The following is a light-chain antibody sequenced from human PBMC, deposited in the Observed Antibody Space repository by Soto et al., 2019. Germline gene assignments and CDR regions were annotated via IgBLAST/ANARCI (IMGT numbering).Light chain of an antibody. Sequence: EIVLTQSPDTLSLSPGERVTLSCRASQRVTNNYFAWYQQKPGQGPRLLIHGATSRAADTPDRFSGSGSGTDFTLTISRLEPEDFALYYCHQEGATPGTFGQGTNLDIK. V-gene: IGKV3-20*01. CDR2: GAT. CDR1: QRVTNNY. J-gene: IGKJ1*01. CDR3: HQEGATPGT.